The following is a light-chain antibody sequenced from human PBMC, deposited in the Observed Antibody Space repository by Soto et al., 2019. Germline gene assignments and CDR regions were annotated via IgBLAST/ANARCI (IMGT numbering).Light chain of an antibody. Sequence: DIQMTQSPSTLSASVGDRVTITCRASQNISNWLAWYQQKPRKAPKLLMYEASSLKSGVPSRFSGSGFGTEFSLTITSLQSDDFATYYCQRYNGYSVTFGQGTKVDSK. CDR2: EAS. CDR3: QRYNGYSVT. J-gene: IGKJ1*01. CDR1: QNISNW. V-gene: IGKV1-5*01.